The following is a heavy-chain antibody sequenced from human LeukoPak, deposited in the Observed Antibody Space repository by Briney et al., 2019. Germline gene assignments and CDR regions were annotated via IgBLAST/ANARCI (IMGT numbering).Heavy chain of an antibody. D-gene: IGHD3-22*01. CDR1: GFTFSSYG. Sequence: PGGSLRLSCAASGFTFSSYGMHWVRQAPGKGLEWVAFVRYDGSNKYYADSVKGRFTISRDNSKTTLYLQMDSLRAEDTAVYYCAPPVASGFNRNDYWSQGTLVTVSP. V-gene: IGHV3-30*02. CDR3: APPVASGFNRNDY. J-gene: IGHJ4*02. CDR2: VRYDGSNK.